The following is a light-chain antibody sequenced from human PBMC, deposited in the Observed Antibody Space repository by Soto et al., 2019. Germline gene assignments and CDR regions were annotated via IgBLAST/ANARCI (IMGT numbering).Light chain of an antibody. V-gene: IGKV3-15*01. CDR1: QSVASN. Sequence: EIVMTQSPASLSVSPGDGATLSCRASQSVASNVAWYQQKPGQGPRLLIHGASTRAVGVPARFSGSGSGTDFTLTINSLQSEDFAVYYCRQYHNWPPQYTFGQGTKLQIK. CDR3: RQYHNWPPQYT. J-gene: IGKJ2*01. CDR2: GAS.